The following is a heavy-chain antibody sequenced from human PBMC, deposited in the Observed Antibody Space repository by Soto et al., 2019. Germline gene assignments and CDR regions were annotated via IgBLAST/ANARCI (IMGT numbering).Heavy chain of an antibody. J-gene: IGHJ5*02. V-gene: IGHV4-34*01. CDR2: INHSGST. D-gene: IGHD3-16*02. CDR1: GGSFSGYY. Sequence: QVQLQQWGAGLLKPSETLSLTCAVYGGSFSGYYWSWIRQPPGKGLEWIGEINHSGSTNYNPSLKGRVTISVDTSKNQFSLKLSSVTAADTAVYYCARGHLVENWFDPWGQGTLVTVSS. CDR3: ARGHLVENWFDP.